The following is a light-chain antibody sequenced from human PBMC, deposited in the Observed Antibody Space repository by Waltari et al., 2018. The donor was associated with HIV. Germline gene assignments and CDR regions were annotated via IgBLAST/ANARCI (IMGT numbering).Light chain of an antibody. CDR3: CSFAGSNTLL. Sequence: QSALPPPRSLSGSPGRSVHISCTGHSNNVVGSHYVTWYQQHPGKAPKLKIYDVSNRPSGVPDRFSGSKSGNTASLTIAGLQAEDEADYYCCSFAGSNTLLFGGGTKLTVL. J-gene: IGLJ2*01. V-gene: IGLV2-11*01. CDR2: DVS. CDR1: SNNVVGSHY.